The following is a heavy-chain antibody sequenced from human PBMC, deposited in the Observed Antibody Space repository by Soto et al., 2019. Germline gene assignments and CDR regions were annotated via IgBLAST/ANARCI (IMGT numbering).Heavy chain of an antibody. D-gene: IGHD2-2*02. J-gene: IGHJ4*02. CDR2: INAGNGNT. Sequence: GASLKVSCKASGYTCTSYAMHWVLQAPGQRLEWMGWINAGNGNTKYSQKFQGRVTITRDTSASTAYMELSSLRSEDTAVYYCASDGNIYFFSYWGQGTLSIVSS. CDR1: GYTCTSYA. CDR3: ASDGNIYFFSY. V-gene: IGHV1-3*01.